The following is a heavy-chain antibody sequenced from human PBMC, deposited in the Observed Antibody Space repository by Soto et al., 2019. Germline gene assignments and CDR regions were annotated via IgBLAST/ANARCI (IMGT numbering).Heavy chain of an antibody. V-gene: IGHV4-31*03. CDR2: ISYSGSA. Sequence: LSLTCTVSGGSIRTTSLYWSWIRQPPGKGLEWIGFISYSGSAYYNPSLKSRVTISLDTSKNQFSLKLSSVTAADTAVYCCARGSSIAGLYYGMDVWGQGTTVTVSS. CDR1: GGSIRTTSLY. D-gene: IGHD6-6*01. J-gene: IGHJ6*01. CDR3: ARGSSIAGLYYGMDV.